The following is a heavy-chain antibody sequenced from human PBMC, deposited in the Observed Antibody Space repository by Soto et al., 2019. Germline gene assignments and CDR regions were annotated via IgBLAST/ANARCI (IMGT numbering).Heavy chain of an antibody. V-gene: IGHV3-7*01. J-gene: IGHJ6*02. CDR3: ARDIIEEGYYYYYGMDV. D-gene: IGHD6-13*01. Sequence: LRLSCAASGFTFSSYWMSWVRQAPGKGLEWVANIKQDGSEKYYVDSVKGRFTISRDNAKNSLYLQMNSLRAEDTAVYYCARDIIEEGYYYYYGMDVWGQGTTVTVSS. CDR1: GFTFSSYW. CDR2: IKQDGSEK.